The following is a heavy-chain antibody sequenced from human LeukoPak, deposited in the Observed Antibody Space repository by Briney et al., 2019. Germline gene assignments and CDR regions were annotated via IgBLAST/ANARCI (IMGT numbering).Heavy chain of an antibody. D-gene: IGHD1-7*01. CDR3: ARGRDWNYAHFDY. CDR1: GGTFSSYA. V-gene: IGHV1-69*05. Sequence: SVKVSCKASGGTFSSYAISWVRQAPGQGLEWMGGVIPIFGTANYAQKFQGRVTITTDESTSTAYMELSSLRSEDTAVYYCARGRDWNYAHFDYWGQGTLVTVSS. CDR2: VIPIFGTA. J-gene: IGHJ4*02.